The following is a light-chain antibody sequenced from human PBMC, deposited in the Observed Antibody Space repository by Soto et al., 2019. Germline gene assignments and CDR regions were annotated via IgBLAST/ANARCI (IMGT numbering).Light chain of an antibody. J-gene: IGKJ4*01. CDR2: GAS. CDR1: QIVSSSY. CDR3: QQYGSSPLT. V-gene: IGKV3-20*01. Sequence: EIVLTQSPGTLSLSPGERATLSCMASQIVSSSYLAWYQQKPGQAPRLLINGASSRATGIPDRFSGSGSGTDFTLTISRLEPEDFAVYYCQQYGSSPLTFGGGTKVDIK.